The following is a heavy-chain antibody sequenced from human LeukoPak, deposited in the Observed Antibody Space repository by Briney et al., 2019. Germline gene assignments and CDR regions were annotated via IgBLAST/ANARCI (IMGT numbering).Heavy chain of an antibody. CDR1: GFTFSSHA. CDR2: ISGSGGST. CDR3: AKARTHGSGTGYFDY. D-gene: IGHD3-10*01. J-gene: IGHJ4*02. Sequence: TGGSLRLSCAASGFTFSSHAMSWVRQAPGKGLEWVSAISGSGGSTYYADSVKGRFTISRDNSKNTLYLQMNSLRAEDTAVYYCAKARTHGSGTGYFDYWGQGTLVTVSS. V-gene: IGHV3-23*01.